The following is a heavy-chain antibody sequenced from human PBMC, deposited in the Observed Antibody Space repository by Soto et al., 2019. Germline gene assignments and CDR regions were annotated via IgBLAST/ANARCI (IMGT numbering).Heavy chain of an antibody. CDR1: GYTFTSYG. Sequence: QVQLVQSGAEVKKPGASVKVSCKASGYTFTSYGISWVRQAPGQGLEWMGWISAYNGNTNYAQKLQGRVTMTTDTSTRTAYMELRSLRSEDTAVYYCAREYYDSSGYYPFDYWGQGTLVTVSS. V-gene: IGHV1-18*01. D-gene: IGHD3-22*01. J-gene: IGHJ4*02. CDR3: AREYYDSSGYYPFDY. CDR2: ISAYNGNT.